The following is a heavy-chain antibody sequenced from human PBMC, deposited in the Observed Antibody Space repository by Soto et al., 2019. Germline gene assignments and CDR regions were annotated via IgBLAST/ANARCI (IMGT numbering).Heavy chain of an antibody. D-gene: IGHD6-6*01. V-gene: IGHV1-18*01. J-gene: IGHJ1*01. CDR1: GYTFTNYG. CDR3: VRGASLGHCQY. CDR2: ISGDNGDT. Sequence: QVQLVQSGAEVKKPGASVKVSCKASGYTFTNYGTSWVRQAPGQGLEYMGWISGDNGDTHYAQKVQGRVTMTTDTSTNTAYMELRSLRPDDSAVYCCVRGASLGHCQYGGQGTLVTVSS.